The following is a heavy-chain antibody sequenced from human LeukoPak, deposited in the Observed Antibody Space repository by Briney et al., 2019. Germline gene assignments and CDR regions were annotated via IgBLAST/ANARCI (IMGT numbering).Heavy chain of an antibody. CDR1: GGSISSYY. Sequence: PSETLSLTCTVSGGSISSYYWGWIRQPPGKGLEWIGSIYYSGSTYYNPSLKSRVTISVDTSKNQFSPKLSSVTAADTAVYYCARHPIVVVTVLYYFDYWGQGTLVTVSS. J-gene: IGHJ4*02. CDR3: ARHPIVVVTVLYYFDY. D-gene: IGHD2-21*02. V-gene: IGHV4-39*01. CDR2: IYYSGST.